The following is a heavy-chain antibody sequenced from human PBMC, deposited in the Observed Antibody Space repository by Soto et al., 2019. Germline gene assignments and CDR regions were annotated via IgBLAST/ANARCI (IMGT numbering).Heavy chain of an antibody. J-gene: IGHJ5*02. V-gene: IGHV2-5*02. Sequence: QITLKESGPTLVKPTQTLTLTCTFSGFSLSTSGVGVVWFRQPPGKALEWLGIIYWDDDKRYRPSLKSRLTINKDTSKNQVVLTMTNLDPVDTGTYYCANNLVAGTSWFDPWGQGTLVTVSS. D-gene: IGHD6-19*01. CDR3: ANNLVAGTSWFDP. CDR2: IYWDDDK. CDR1: GFSLSTSGVG.